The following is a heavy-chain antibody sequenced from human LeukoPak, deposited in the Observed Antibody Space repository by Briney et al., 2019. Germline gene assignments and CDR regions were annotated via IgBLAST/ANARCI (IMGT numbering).Heavy chain of an antibody. J-gene: IGHJ5*02. V-gene: IGHV4-59*01. CDR2: IHYSGST. D-gene: IGHD4-17*01. Sequence: PSETLSLTCTVSGGSISSYYWSWIRQPPGKRLEWIGYIHYSGSTNYNPSLKSRVNILVDTSKKQFSLKLRSVTAADTAVYYCVRGAYLDYGSPFDPWGQGTLVTVSS. CDR1: GGSISSYY. CDR3: VRGAYLDYGSPFDP.